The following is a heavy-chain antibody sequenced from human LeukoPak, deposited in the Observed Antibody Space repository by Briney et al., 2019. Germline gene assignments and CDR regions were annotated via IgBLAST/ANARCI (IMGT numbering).Heavy chain of an antibody. CDR3: ARGSRHYDSSGYYFY. CDR2: ISAYNGNT. D-gene: IGHD3-22*01. Sequence: ASVKVSCKASGYTFTSYGISWVRQAPGQGLEWMGWISAYNGNTNYAQKLQGRVTMTTDTSTSTAYVELRSLRSDDTAVYYCARGSRHYDSSGYYFYWGQGTLVTVSS. V-gene: IGHV1-18*01. CDR1: GYTFTSYG. J-gene: IGHJ4*02.